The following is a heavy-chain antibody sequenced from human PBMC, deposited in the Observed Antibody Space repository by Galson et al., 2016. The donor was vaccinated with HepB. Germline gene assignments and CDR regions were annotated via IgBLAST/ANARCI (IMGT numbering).Heavy chain of an antibody. Sequence: SLRLSCAASGFTFSSFWMSWVRQAPGNGLEWVANIHQDGGQRYYGDSVKGRFTVSRDNAKNSLYLHMNSLRVDDTALYYCARRMLVGAGFDYWGQGALVTVSS. V-gene: IGHV3-7*04. CDR2: IHQDGGQR. CDR1: GFTFSSFW. CDR3: ARRMLVGAGFDY. D-gene: IGHD1-26*01. J-gene: IGHJ4*02.